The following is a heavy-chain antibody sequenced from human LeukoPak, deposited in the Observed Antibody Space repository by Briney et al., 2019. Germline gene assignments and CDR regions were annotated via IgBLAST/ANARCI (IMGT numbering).Heavy chain of an antibody. CDR3: ARGEPPDGDAFDI. V-gene: IGHV4-34*01. CDR1: GGSFSGYY. CDR2: INHSGST. D-gene: IGHD1-14*01. J-gene: IGHJ3*02. Sequence: PSETLSLTCGVYGGSFSGYYWSWIRQPPGKGLEWIGGINHSGSTNYNPSLKSRVTISVDTSKNQFSLKLSSVTAADTAVYYCARGEPPDGDAFDIWGQGTMVTVSS.